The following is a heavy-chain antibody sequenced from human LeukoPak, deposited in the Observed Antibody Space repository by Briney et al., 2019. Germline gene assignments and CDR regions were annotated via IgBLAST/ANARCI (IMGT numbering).Heavy chain of an antibody. CDR3: ARVEYYGDRDY. J-gene: IGHJ4*02. D-gene: IGHD4-17*01. Sequence: SETLSLTCAVYGGSFSGYYWSWIRQPPGKGLEWIGEINHSGSTNYNPSLKSRVTISVDTSKNQFSLKLSSVTAADTAVYYCARVEYYGDRDYWGQGTLVTVSS. CDR2: INHSGST. CDR1: GGSFSGYY. V-gene: IGHV4-34*01.